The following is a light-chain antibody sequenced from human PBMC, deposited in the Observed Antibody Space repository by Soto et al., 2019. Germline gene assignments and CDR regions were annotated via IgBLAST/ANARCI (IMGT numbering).Light chain of an antibody. CDR3: KKYNSDPRT. J-gene: IGKJ1*01. V-gene: IGKV1-27*01. CDR2: AAS. Sequence: DIQMTQSPSSRSASVGDRVTITGRESQGISNYLAWYQQKPGKVPKLLIYAASTLQSGVPSRFSGNGSGTDFTLTISSLQHEDIATYYCKKYNSDPRTFGQGTKVELK. CDR1: QGISNY.